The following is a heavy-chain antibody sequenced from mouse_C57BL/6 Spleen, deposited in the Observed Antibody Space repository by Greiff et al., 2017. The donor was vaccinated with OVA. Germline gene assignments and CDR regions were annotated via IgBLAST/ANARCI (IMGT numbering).Heavy chain of an antibody. CDR1: GYTFTDYY. V-gene: IGHV1-26*01. CDR2: INPNNGGT. Sequence: EVQLQQSGPELVKPGASVKISCKASGYTFTDYYMNWVKQSHGKSLEWIGDINPNNGGTSYNQKFKGKATLTVDKSSSTAYMELRSLTSEDSAVYYCARDYYGSSWFDYWGQGTTLTVSS. D-gene: IGHD1-1*01. J-gene: IGHJ2*01. CDR3: ARDYYGSSWFDY.